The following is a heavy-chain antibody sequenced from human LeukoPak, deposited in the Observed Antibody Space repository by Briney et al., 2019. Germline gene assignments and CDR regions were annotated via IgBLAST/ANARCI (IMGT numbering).Heavy chain of an antibody. D-gene: IGHD6-19*01. J-gene: IGHJ4*02. V-gene: IGHV5-10-1*01. Sequence: GESLKISCKGSGYSFTSYWISWARQMPGKGLEWMGRIDPSDSYTNYSPSFQGHVTISADKSISTAYLQWSSLKASDTAMYYCARHYASGIAVADWGQGTLVTVSS. CDR1: GYSFTSYW. CDR3: ARHYASGIAVAD. CDR2: IDPSDSYT.